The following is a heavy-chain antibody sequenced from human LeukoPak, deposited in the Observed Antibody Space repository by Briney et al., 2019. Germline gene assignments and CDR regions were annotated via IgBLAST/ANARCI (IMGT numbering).Heavy chain of an antibody. J-gene: IGHJ4*02. CDR3: ARHFFAGGHILTGYFIPDY. CDR2: IYPGDSDT. Sequence: GESLKISCKGSGYSFTSYWIGWVRQMPGKGLEWMGIIYPGDSDTRYSPSFQGQVTISADKSISTAYLQWSSLKASDTVMYYCARHFFAGGHILTGYFIPDYWGQGTLVTVSS. CDR1: GYSFTSYW. V-gene: IGHV5-51*01. D-gene: IGHD3-9*01.